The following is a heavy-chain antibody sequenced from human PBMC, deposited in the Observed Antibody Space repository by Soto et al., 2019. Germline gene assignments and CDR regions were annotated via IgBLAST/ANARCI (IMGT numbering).Heavy chain of an antibody. J-gene: IGHJ6*02. Sequence: QVQLQESGPGLVKPSQTLSLTCTVSGGSISSSGYYWSWIRHHPGKGLEWVGYIYYSGSTYYNPSLESRVTISVDTSKNQFSLTLSSVTAEDTAVYYWARYSYRQQLSEGGNNGMDVWGQGTPVTVSS. CDR1: GGSISSSGYY. CDR3: ARYSYRQQLSEGGNNGMDV. V-gene: IGHV4-31*03. CDR2: IYYSGST. D-gene: IGHD6-13*01.